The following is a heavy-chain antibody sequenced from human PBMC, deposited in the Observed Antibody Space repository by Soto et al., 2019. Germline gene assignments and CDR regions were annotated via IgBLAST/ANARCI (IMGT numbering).Heavy chain of an antibody. CDR3: AIDSDGGY. J-gene: IGHJ4*02. CDR1: GFNFSIYS. CDR2: ISDTTGNT. Sequence: EVRLSESGGGLVQPGESLRLSCAASGFNFSIYSMIWVRQAPGKGLEWVSGISDTTGNTYYTNSVKGRFTISRDNFENTLLLQMNNLRAEDTALYYCAIDSDGGYWGQGTLVTVSS. V-gene: IGHV3-23*01. D-gene: IGHD2-15*01.